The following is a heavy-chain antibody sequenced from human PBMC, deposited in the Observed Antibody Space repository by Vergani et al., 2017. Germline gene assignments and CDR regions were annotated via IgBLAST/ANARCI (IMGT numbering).Heavy chain of an antibody. CDR1: GFTFDDYA. CDR3: AKDSRLLWFGELSFIPN. J-gene: IGHJ4*02. Sequence: EVQLVESGGGLVQPGRSLSFSCAASGFTFDDYAMHWFRQVPGKGLEGVSGISWNGGRIGYADSVKGRFTIARDNAKNSLYLQMNSLRAEDTALYYCAKDSRLLWFGELSFIPNWGQGTLVTVSS. D-gene: IGHD3-10*01. V-gene: IGHV3-9*01. CDR2: ISWNGGRI.